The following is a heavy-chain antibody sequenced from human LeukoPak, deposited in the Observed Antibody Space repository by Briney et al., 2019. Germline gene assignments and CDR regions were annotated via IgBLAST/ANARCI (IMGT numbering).Heavy chain of an antibody. D-gene: IGHD5-12*01. CDR3: ARDGYSGYDTGFDY. CDR1: GGSISITNYF. Sequence: SETLSLTCTASGGSISITNYFWGWIRQPPGKGLEWIGYIYYSGSTYYNPSLKSRVTISVDTSKNQFSLKLSSVTAADTAVYYCARDGYSGYDTGFDYWGQGTLVTVSS. CDR2: IYYSGST. V-gene: IGHV4-30-4*08. J-gene: IGHJ4*02.